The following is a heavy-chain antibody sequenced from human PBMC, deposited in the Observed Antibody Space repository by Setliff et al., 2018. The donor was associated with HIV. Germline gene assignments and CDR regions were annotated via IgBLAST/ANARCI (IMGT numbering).Heavy chain of an antibody. D-gene: IGHD2-2*01. CDR2: INHSGST. CDR3: ARLGYCSSTSCLMGWFDP. V-gene: IGHV4-34*01. Sequence: ASETLSLTCAVYGGSFSDYYWSWIRQPPGKGLEWIGEINHSGSTYYNPSLKSRVTISVDTSKNQLSLKLYSVTAADTAVYYCARLGYCSSTSCLMGWFDPWGQGTLVTVSS. CDR1: GGSFSDYY. J-gene: IGHJ5*02.